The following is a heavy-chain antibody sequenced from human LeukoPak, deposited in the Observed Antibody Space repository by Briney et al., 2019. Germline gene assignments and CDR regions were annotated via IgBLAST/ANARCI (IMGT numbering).Heavy chain of an antibody. CDR1: GFTFSSYA. CDR3: ARLFPNYGHDWFDP. J-gene: IGHJ5*02. Sequence: GGSLRLSCAASGFTFSSYAMHWVRQAPGKGLEWVAVISYDGSNKYYADSVKGRFTISRDNSKNTLYLQMNSLRAEDTAVYYCARLFPNYGHDWFDPWGQGTLVTVSS. V-gene: IGHV3-30-3*01. CDR2: ISYDGSNK. D-gene: IGHD3-10*01.